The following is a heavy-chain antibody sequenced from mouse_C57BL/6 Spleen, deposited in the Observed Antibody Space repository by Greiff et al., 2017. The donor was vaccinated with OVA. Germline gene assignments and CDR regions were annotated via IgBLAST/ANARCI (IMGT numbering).Heavy chain of an antibody. CDR1: GYTFTDYY. CDR2: INPNNGGT. Sequence: EVQLQQSGPELVKPGASVQISCKASGYTFTDYYMNWVKQSHGKSLEWIGDINPNNGGTSYNQKFKGKATLTVDKSSSTAYMELRRLTSEDSAVYYCEKKRFASVVATSYWCFDVWGTGTAVTVSS. V-gene: IGHV1-26*01. D-gene: IGHD1-1*01. CDR3: EKKRFASVVATSYWCFDV. J-gene: IGHJ1*03.